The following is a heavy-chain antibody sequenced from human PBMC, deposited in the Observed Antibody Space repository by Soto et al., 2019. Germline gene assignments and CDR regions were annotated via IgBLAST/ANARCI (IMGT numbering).Heavy chain of an antibody. CDR1: GGSISSGDYY. CDR3: VRDRRYDDSGNQYYYGMDV. J-gene: IGHJ6*02. D-gene: IGHD3-22*01. Sequence: SETLSLTCTVSGGSISSGDYYWSWIRQAPGKGLEWIGYIYSSGITYYNPSLKSRVTISVDTSKNQFSLKLSSVTAADTAVYYCVRDRRYDDSGNQYYYGMDVWGQGTTVT. CDR2: IYSSGIT. V-gene: IGHV4-30-4*01.